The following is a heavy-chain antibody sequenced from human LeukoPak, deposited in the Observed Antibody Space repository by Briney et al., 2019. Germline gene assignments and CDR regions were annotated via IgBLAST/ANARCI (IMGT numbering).Heavy chain of an antibody. CDR3: ARDPVHYYDSSGYSY. J-gene: IGHJ4*02. V-gene: IGHV3-11*05. Sequence: SGGSLRLSCAASGFTFSDYYMSWIRQAPGKGLEWVSYISSSSSYTNYADSVKGRFTISRDNAKNSLYLQMNSLRAEDTAVYYCARDPVHYYDSSGYSYWGQGTLVTVSS. CDR2: ISSSSSYT. CDR1: GFTFSDYY. D-gene: IGHD3-22*01.